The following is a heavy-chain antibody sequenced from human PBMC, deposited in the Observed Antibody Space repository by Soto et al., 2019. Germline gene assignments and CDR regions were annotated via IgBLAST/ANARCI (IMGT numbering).Heavy chain of an antibody. Sequence: QVQLVQSGAEEKKPGASVKVSCKASGYTFTSYAMHWVRQAPGQRLEWMGWINAGNGNTKYSQKFQGRVTITRDTSASTAYMELSSLRSEDTAVYYCASYYYGSGSYYGNDYYYGMDVWGQGTTVTVSS. CDR2: INAGNGNT. CDR3: ASYYYGSGSYYGNDYYYGMDV. J-gene: IGHJ6*02. CDR1: GYTFTSYA. D-gene: IGHD3-10*01. V-gene: IGHV1-3*05.